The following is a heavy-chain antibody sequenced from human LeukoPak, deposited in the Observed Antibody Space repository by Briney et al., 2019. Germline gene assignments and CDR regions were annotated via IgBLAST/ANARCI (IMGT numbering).Heavy chain of an antibody. CDR1: GFTFSRYG. CDR3: ARDGETGQLDY. J-gene: IGHJ4*02. D-gene: IGHD3-10*01. CDR2: ISVNGGST. V-gene: IGHV3-64*01. Sequence: GGSLRLSCAASGFTFSRYGMHWVRQAPGKGLEYVSAISVNGGSTYYVNSVKGRFTISRDNSKNTLYLQMGSLRTEDMAVYYCARDGETGQLDYWGRGTLGTVTS.